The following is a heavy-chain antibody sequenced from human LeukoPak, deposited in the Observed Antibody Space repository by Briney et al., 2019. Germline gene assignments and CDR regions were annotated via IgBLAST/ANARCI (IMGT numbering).Heavy chain of an antibody. CDR1: GFTFSSYS. D-gene: IGHD4-23*01. J-gene: IGHJ4*02. Sequence: GGSLRLSCAASGFTFSSYSMNWVRQAPGKGLEWVSSTSSSSSYIYYADSVKGRFTISRDNAKNSLYLQMNSLRAEDTAVYYCARDPTTVVTLLSDYWGQGTLVTVSS. V-gene: IGHV3-21*01. CDR3: ARDPTTVVTLLSDY. CDR2: TSSSSSYI.